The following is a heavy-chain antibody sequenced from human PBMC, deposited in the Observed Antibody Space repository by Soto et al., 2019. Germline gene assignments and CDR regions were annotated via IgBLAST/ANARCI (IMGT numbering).Heavy chain of an antibody. CDR3: ATGYYGSGSYLVH. D-gene: IGHD3-10*01. J-gene: IGHJ4*02. CDR2: LKGKTDGGTT. Sequence: GGSLRLSCASSGVTLGNAWRRLVRQAPGKGLEWVARLKGKTDGGTTDYAGSVKGRFTVSSDDSKNTLYLQMSSLKTEDTAVYYCATGYYGSGSYLVHWGQGNPVTVSS. V-gene: IGHV3-15*01. CDR1: GVTLGNAW.